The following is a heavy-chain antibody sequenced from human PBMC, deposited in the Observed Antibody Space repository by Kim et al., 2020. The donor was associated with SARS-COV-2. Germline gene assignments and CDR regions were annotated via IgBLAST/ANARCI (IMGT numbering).Heavy chain of an antibody. CDR2: IYTSGRT. CDR3: AGVGGAFDAFDI. Sequence: SSTLSLTCTVSGGSISSYYWSWVRQPAGKGLEWIGRIYTSGRTNYNPSLKSRVTMSVDTSKNQFSLKLSSVTAADTAVYYCAGVGGAFDAFDICGQGTLVTVSS. J-gene: IGHJ3*02. CDR1: GGSISSYY. V-gene: IGHV4-4*07.